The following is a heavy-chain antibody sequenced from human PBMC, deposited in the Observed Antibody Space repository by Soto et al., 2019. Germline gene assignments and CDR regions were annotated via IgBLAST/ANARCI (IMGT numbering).Heavy chain of an antibody. Sequence: PGGSQRLSCAASGFTFSSYWMHWVRQAPGKGLLWISRINSDGSSTSYADSVKGRFTISRDHDKNKLYLKMTSMRADETAVYYCASPPGLYRSYYYYYYMDVWGKGTTVTVSS. CDR1: GFTFSSYW. CDR3: ASPPGLYRSYYYYYYMDV. V-gene: IGHV3-74*01. J-gene: IGHJ6*03. CDR2: INSDGSST. D-gene: IGHD2-8*01.